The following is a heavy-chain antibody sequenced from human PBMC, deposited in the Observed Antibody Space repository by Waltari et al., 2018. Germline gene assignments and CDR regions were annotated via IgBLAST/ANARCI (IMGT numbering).Heavy chain of an antibody. CDR3: AINGGVTQDY. Sequence: QVHLVQSGAEVKKPGASVKFSFKSSLYTFTGSYLPWVRQAPGQGLEWMGRINPNSGGKNYAQKFQGRVTMTRDTSISTAYMELSRRRSDDTAVYYCAINGGVTQDYWGQGTLVTVSS. V-gene: IGHV1-2*06. CDR2: INPNSGGK. CDR1: LYTFTGSY. J-gene: IGHJ4*02. D-gene: IGHD2-21*02.